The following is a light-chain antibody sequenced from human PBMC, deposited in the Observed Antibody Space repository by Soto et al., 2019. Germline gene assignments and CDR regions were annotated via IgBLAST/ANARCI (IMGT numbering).Light chain of an antibody. V-gene: IGLV2-14*01. CDR3: SSYTRSSTCV. CDR1: SSDVGGYNY. CDR2: DVS. J-gene: IGLJ1*01. Sequence: QSALTQPASVSGSPGQSITISCTGTSSDVGGYNYVSWYQQHPGKAPKLMIYDVSNRPSGVSNRFSGSKSGNTASLTISGLQDEDEADYYCSSYTRSSTCVFGTGTKLTVL.